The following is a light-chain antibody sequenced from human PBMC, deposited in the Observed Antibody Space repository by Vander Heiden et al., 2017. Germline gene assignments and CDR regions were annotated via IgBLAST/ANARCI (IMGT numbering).Light chain of an antibody. J-gene: IGLJ2*01. CDR1: SSAVDGYNY. Sequence: QSALTQPSPDSASPRQSSTISFSGTSSAVDGYNYVSCYQQHPRKAPNLMIYDVSNRPSGVSTRFSASKTGNTSSLTISALQAEDEADYYCSAYTSSSPLAVVFGGGTKLTVL. V-gene: IGLV2-14*03. CDR2: DVS. CDR3: SAYTSSSPLAVV.